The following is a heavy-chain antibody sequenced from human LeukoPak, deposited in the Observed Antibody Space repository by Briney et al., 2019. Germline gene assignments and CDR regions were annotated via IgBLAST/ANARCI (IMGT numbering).Heavy chain of an antibody. Sequence: ASVKVSCKASGYTFTSYYMHCVRQAPGQGLEWMGIINPSGGSTSYAQKFQGRVTMTRDASTSTVYMELSSLRSEDTAVYYCARRGRRWEFDPWGQGTLVTVSS. CDR1: GYTFTSYY. J-gene: IGHJ5*02. CDR3: ARRGRRWEFDP. V-gene: IGHV1-46*01. D-gene: IGHD1-26*01. CDR2: INPSGGST.